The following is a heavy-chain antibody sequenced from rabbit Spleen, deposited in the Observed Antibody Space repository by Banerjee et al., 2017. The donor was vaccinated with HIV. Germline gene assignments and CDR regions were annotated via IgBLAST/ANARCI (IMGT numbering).Heavy chain of an antibody. J-gene: IGHJ4*01. CDR1: GFDFSTYG. V-gene: IGHV1S47*01. CDR3: VREVAVKFNL. CDR2: IDPIFGTT. Sequence: QEQLVESGGGLVQPGGSLKLSCKASGFDFSTYGVSWVRQGPGKGLEWIGYIDPIFGTTNYATWVNGRLSISRENTQNTLYLQLNSLTVADTATYFCVREVAVKFNLWGPGTLVTVS. D-gene: IGHD4-1*01.